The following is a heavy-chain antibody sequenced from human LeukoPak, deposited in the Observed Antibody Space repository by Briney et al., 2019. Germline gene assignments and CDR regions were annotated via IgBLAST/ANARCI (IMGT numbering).Heavy chain of an antibody. CDR1: GFTFSSYA. J-gene: IGHJ5*02. Sequence: PGGSLRLSCAASGFTFSSYAMSWVRQAPGKGLEWVSAISGSGGSTYYADSVKGRFTISRDNSKNTLYLQMNSLRAEDTAVYYCAKDHPSVGYKLMSNWFDPWGQGTLVTVSS. CDR3: AKDHPSVGYKLMSNWFDP. V-gene: IGHV3-23*01. CDR2: ISGSGGST. D-gene: IGHD5-18*01.